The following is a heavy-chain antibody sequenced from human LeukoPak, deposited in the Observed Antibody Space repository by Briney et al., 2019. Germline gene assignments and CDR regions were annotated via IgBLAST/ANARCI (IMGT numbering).Heavy chain of an antibody. D-gene: IGHD3-3*01. Sequence: ASVKVSCKASLGTFSSYAISWVRQDPGQGLEWMGGIIPIFGTANYAQKFQGRVTTTADESTSTAYMELSSLRSEDTAVYYCARVRQNDFWSGYYYDYWGQGTLVTVSS. CDR3: ARVRQNDFWSGYYYDY. J-gene: IGHJ4*02. CDR2: IIPIFGTA. V-gene: IGHV1-69*13. CDR1: LGTFSSYA.